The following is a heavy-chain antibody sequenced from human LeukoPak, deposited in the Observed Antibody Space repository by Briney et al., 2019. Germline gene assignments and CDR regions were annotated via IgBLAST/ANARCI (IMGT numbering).Heavy chain of an antibody. J-gene: IGHJ5*01. D-gene: IGHD1-26*01. CDR3: ARDRWELTPAKGWFDS. CDR1: GDSMTNYL. V-gene: IGHV4-4*07. CDR2: IYVSGRT. Sequence: SETLSLTCAVSGDSMTNYLWRWIRQPAGQGLEWIGHIYVSGRTNYNPSFKSRVSVSIDTTKKQFSLNLTSVSAADTAVYFCARDRWELTPAKGWFDSWGQGTLVTVSS.